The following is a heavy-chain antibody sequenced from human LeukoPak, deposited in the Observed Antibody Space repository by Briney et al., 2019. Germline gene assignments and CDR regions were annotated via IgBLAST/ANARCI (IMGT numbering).Heavy chain of an antibody. J-gene: IGHJ4*02. CDR2: INSDGSST. D-gene: IGHD5-24*01. V-gene: IGHV3-74*01. CDR3: AREGAGRDGYNWVDYFDY. CDR1: GFTFDDYA. Sequence: PGRSLRLSCAASGFTFDDYAMHWVRQAPGKGLVWVSRINSDGSSTSYADSVKGRFTISRDNAKNTLYLQMNSLRAEDTAVYYCAREGAGRDGYNWVDYFDYWGQGTLVTVSS.